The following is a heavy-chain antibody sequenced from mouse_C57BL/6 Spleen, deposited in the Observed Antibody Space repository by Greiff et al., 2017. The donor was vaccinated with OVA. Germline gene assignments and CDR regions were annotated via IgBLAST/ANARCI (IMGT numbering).Heavy chain of an antibody. CDR2: INPGSGGT. CDR1: GYAFTNYL. V-gene: IGHV1-54*01. CDR3: AREPDFDY. Sequence: VQRVESGAELVRPGTSVKVSCKASGYAFTNYLIEWVKQRPGQGLEWIGVINPGSGGTNYNEKFKGKATLTADKSSSTAYMQLSSLTSEDSAVYFCAREPDFDYWGQGTTLTVSS. J-gene: IGHJ2*01.